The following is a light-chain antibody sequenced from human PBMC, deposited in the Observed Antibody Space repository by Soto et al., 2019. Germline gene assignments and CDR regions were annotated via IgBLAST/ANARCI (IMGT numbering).Light chain of an antibody. CDR1: NIGSKS. V-gene: IGLV3-21*01. J-gene: IGLJ2*01. CDR3: QVWDSSSNHRV. CDR2: FDS. Sequence: SYELTQPPSVSVAPGETAKVTCGGNNIGSKSVHWYQQKAGQAPVLVIYFDSNRPSGISERFSASNSANTATLTITWAEAGDEADYYCQVWDSSSNHRVFGGGTKLTVL.